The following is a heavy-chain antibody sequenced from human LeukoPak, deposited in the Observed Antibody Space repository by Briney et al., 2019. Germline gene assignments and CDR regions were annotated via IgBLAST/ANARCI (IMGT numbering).Heavy chain of an antibody. J-gene: IGHJ4*02. D-gene: IGHD6-13*01. CDR2: IYPGDSDT. V-gene: IGHV5-51*01. Sequence: AGESLKISCKGSGYSFTSYWIGWVRQMPGKGLEWMGIIYPGDSDTRYSPSFQGQVTISADKSISTAYLQWSSLKASDTAMYYCATPGIAAAGKFAPHFDYWGQGTLVTVSS. CDR1: GYSFTSYW. CDR3: ATPGIAAAGKFAPHFDY.